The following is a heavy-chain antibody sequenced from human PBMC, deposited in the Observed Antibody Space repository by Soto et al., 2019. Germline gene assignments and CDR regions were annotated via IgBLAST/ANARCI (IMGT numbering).Heavy chain of an antibody. CDR3: AGLRGYAGSPIDY. Sequence: PSETLSLTCAASVDAISSGYYCAGIRQPPGKGLEWIGYIYYSWNTYYNPSLKSRVTMSVDTPKNQFSLRLSSVTTADTAVYSCAGLRGYAGSPIDYSGQGTLVTVSS. V-gene: IGHV4-38-2*01. CDR2: IYYSWNT. J-gene: IGHJ4*02. CDR1: VDAISSGYY. D-gene: IGHD5-12*01.